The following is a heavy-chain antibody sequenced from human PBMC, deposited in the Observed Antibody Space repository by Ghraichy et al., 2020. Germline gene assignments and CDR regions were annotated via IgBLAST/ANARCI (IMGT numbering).Heavy chain of an antibody. CDR2: IYYSGST. V-gene: IGHV4-59*01. CDR3: ARGITDVLRYFDWSPAILYYFDY. Sequence: SQTLSLTCTVSGGSISSYYWSWIRQPPGKGLEWIGYIYYSGSTNYNPSLKSRVTISVDTSKNQFSLKLSSVTAADTAVYYCARGITDVLRYFDWSPAILYYFDYWGQGTLVTVSS. CDR1: GGSISSYY. D-gene: IGHD3-9*01. J-gene: IGHJ4*02.